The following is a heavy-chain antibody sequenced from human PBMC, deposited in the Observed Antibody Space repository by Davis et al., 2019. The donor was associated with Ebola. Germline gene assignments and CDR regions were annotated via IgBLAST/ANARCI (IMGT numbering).Heavy chain of an antibody. V-gene: IGHV1-69*06. J-gene: IGHJ5*02. Sequence: AASVKVSCKASGGTFSSYAISWVRQAPGQGLEWMGGIIPIFGTANYAQKFQGRVPITADKSTSTAYMELSSLRSEDTAVYYCASRGYGSGSYNWFDPWGQGTLVTVSS. D-gene: IGHD3-10*01. CDR2: IIPIFGTA. CDR3: ASRGYGSGSYNWFDP. CDR1: GGTFSSYA.